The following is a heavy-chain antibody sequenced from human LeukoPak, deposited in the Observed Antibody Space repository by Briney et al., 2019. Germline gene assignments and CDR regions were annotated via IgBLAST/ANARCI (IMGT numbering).Heavy chain of an antibody. Sequence: GRSLRLSCAASGFTFSSYGMHWVRQAPGKGLEWVAVISYDGSNKYYADSVKGRFTISRDNSKNTLCLQMNSLRAEDTAVYYCAKGKGDYYDSSGSFDYWGQGTLVTVSS. J-gene: IGHJ4*02. V-gene: IGHV3-30*18. CDR2: ISYDGSNK. CDR3: AKGKGDYYDSSGSFDY. CDR1: GFTFSSYG. D-gene: IGHD3-22*01.